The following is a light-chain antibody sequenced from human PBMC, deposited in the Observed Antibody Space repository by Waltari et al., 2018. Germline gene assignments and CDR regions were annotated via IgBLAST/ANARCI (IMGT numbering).Light chain of an antibody. CDR2: DAS. J-gene: IGKJ2*01. Sequence: DIQMTQYPSSLSASVGDRVTITCQASQDISKYLNWYQHKSGKAPKLLIYDASNLERGVPSRFRGYGSGTNFTFSISSLQPEDFATYSCQQHHELQTFGQGTKLDIK. V-gene: IGKV1-33*01. CDR1: QDISKY. CDR3: QQHHELQT.